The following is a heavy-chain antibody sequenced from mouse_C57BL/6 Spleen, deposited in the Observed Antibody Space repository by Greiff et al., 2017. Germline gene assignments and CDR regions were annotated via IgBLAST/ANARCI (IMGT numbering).Heavy chain of an antibody. CDR2: IYPGDGDT. CDR1: GYAFSSYW. D-gene: IGHD2-4*01. V-gene: IGHV1-80*01. CDR3: ARSGHYDYARDFDV. J-gene: IGHJ1*03. Sequence: VKLQQSGAELVKPGASVKISCKASGYAFSSYWMNWVKQRPGKGLEWIGQIYPGDGDTNYNGKFKGKATLTADKSSSTAYMQLSSLTSEDSAVYVCARSGHYDYARDFDVWGTETTVTVSS.